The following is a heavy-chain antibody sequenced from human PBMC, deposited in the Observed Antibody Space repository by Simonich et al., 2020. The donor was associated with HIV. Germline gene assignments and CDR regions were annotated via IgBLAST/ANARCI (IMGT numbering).Heavy chain of an antibody. CDR3: ARRDRELMLYFDY. CDR1: GGSFSGNY. J-gene: IGHJ4*02. Sequence: QVQLQQWGAGLLKPSETLSLTCAVYGGSFSGNYWSWIRQPPGKGLEWIGEINHSGITNYKSSLNSRATISVDKSKNQFSLKLSSVTAADTAIYYCARRDRELMLYFDYWGQGNLVTVSS. D-gene: IGHD3-10*01. CDR2: INHSGIT. V-gene: IGHV4-34*01.